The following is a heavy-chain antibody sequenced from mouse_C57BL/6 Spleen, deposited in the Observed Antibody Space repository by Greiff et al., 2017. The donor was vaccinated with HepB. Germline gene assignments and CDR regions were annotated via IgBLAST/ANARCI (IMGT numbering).Heavy chain of an antibody. CDR3: ARDGYYVHWYFDV. CDR2: ISYDGSN. D-gene: IGHD2-3*01. CDR1: GYSITSGYY. V-gene: IGHV3-6*01. J-gene: IGHJ1*03. Sequence: DVQLQESGPGLVKPSQSLSLPCSVTGYSITSGYYWNWIRQFPGNNLEWMGYISYDGSNNYNPSLHNRISITRDTSKNQIFLKFNSVTTEDTATYYCARDGYYVHWYFDVWGTGTTVTVSS.